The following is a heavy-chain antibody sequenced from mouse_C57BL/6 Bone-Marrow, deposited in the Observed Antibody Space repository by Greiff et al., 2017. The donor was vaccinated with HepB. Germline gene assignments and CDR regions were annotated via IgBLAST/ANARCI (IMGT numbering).Heavy chain of an antibody. CDR1: GYTFTSYW. V-gene: IGHV1-50*01. J-gene: IGHJ3*01. CDR3: ARGDSWFAY. CDR2: IDPSDSYT. D-gene: IGHD3-3*01. Sequence: QVQLQQPGAELVKPGASVKLSCKASGYTFTSYWMQWVNQRPGQGLEWIGEIDPSDSYTNYNQKFKGKATLTVDTSSSTAYMQLSSLTSEDSAVYYCARGDSWFAYWGQGTLVTVSA.